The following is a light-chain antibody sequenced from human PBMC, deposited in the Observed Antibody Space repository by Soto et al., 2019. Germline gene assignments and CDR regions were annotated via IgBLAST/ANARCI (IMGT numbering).Light chain of an antibody. CDR2: TTS. V-gene: IGKV1-39*01. CDR3: QQSYSRPRT. Sequence: DIQMTRSPSFLFASVGDRVTMTCRSSQSISTYLNWYQQKPGKAPNILIYTTSNLESGVPSRFSGSGSGTDFTLTINSLQPEDFATYFCQQSYSRPRTFGQGTKVDIK. J-gene: IGKJ1*01. CDR1: QSISTY.